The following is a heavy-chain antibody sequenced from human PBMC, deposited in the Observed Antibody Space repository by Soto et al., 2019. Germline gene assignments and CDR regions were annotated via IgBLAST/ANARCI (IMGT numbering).Heavy chain of an antibody. CDR2: ISGSGRST. J-gene: IGHJ4*02. CDR3: AKVPHRAGHYSSLYFDC. V-gene: IGHV3-23*01. CDR1: GFTFRSYA. D-gene: IGHD2-15*01. Sequence: EVLLLESGGGLVQPGGSLRLSCSAAGFTFRSYAMNWVRQAPGKGLEWVSAISGSGRSTYYADSVKGRFTISRDNSRDTLFLHVSSLRAEDTAMYYCAKVPHRAGHYSSLYFDCWGQGILVTVSS.